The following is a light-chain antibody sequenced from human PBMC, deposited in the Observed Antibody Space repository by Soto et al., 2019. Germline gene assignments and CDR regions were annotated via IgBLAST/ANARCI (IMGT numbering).Light chain of an antibody. Sequence: DIQMTQSPSTLSGSVGDRVTITCRASQTISGGLAWYQRKPGKAPKLLIYKASTLKSGVPSRFSGSGSGTEFTLTISSLQPDDFATYYCQHYNSYSEAFGQGTKVELK. J-gene: IGKJ1*01. CDR1: QTISGG. V-gene: IGKV1-5*03. CDR3: QHYNSYSEA. CDR2: KAS.